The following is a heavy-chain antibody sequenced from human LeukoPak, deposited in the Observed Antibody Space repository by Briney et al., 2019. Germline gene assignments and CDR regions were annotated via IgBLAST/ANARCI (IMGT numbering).Heavy chain of an antibody. J-gene: IGHJ4*02. CDR3: ARYDVGWYYFDY. CDR2: IYHSGST. CDR1: GGSISSSNW. D-gene: IGHD6-19*01. V-gene: IGHV4-4*02. Sequence: SETLSLTCVVSGGSISSSNWWSWVRQPPEKGLEWIGEIYHSGSTNYNPSLKSRVTISVDKSKNQFSLKLSSVIAADTAVYYCARYDVGWYYFDYWGQGTLVTVSS.